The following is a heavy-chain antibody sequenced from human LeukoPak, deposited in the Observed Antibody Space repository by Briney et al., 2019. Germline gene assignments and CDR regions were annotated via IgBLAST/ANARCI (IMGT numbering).Heavy chain of an antibody. CDR2: ISYDGSNK. D-gene: IGHD5-18*01. V-gene: IGHV3-30*04. CDR3: ARDSGYSYADDY. J-gene: IGHJ4*02. CDR1: GFAFSSYA. Sequence: PGRSLRLSCAASGFAFSSYAMHWVRQVPGKGLEWVAVISYDGSNKYYADSVKGRFTISRDNAKDSLYLQMSSLRDEDTAVYYCARDSGYSYADDYWGQGTLVTVSS.